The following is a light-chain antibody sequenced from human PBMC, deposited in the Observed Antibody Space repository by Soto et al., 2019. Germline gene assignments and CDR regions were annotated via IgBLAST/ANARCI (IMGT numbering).Light chain of an antibody. V-gene: IGLV1-40*01. CDR1: SSNIGPGYD. J-gene: IGLJ1*01. CDR3: GSYTGSITYV. CDR2: EVT. Sequence: QSVLTQPPSVSGAPGQRVTISCTGSSSNIGPGYDVHWYQQLPGTAPKLMIYEVTNRPSGVSNRFSGSKSGNTASLTISGLQVEDEAEYYCGSYTGSITYVFGTGTKVTVL.